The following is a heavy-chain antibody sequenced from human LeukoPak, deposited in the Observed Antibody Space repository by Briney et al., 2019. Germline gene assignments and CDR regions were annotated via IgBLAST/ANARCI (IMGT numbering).Heavy chain of an antibody. V-gene: IGHV3-33*01. D-gene: IGHD1-26*01. CDR1: GFTFSSYG. J-gene: IGHJ4*02. CDR2: IWYDGSNK. Sequence: GRSLRLSCAASGFTFSSYGMHRARQAPGKGLEWVAVIWYDGSNKYYADSVKGRFTISRDNSKNTLYLQMNSLRAEDTAVYYCARDGSGSYLTFDYWGQGTLVTVSS. CDR3: ARDGSGSYLTFDY.